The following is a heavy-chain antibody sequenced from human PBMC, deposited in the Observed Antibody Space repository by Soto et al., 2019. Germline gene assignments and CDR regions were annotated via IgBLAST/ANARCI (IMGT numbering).Heavy chain of an antibody. J-gene: IGHJ4*02. V-gene: IGHV1-69*06. Sequence: QERLVQSGAEVRKPGSSVKVSCKVTGGTSTRYAINWVRQAPGQGLEWMGGIVPMFGTSKYAQKFQGRLTITAKTSTNIAYMELRSLRSEDTAVYYCNRGSEYDFWSGYLWGQGTLVSVSS. CDR2: IVPMFGTS. CDR1: GGTSTRYA. D-gene: IGHD3-3*01. CDR3: NRGSEYDFWSGYL.